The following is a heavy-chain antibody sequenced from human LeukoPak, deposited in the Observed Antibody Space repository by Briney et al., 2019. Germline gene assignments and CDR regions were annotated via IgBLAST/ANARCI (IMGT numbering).Heavy chain of an antibody. CDR1: GGSISSSSYY. J-gene: IGHJ5*02. V-gene: IGHV4-39*02. CDR3: ARDLRYGSGSYYWFDP. D-gene: IGHD3-10*01. Sequence: SETLSLTCTVSGGSISSSSYYWGWIRQPPGKGLEWIGSIYYSGSTYYNPSLKSRVTISVDTSKNQFSLKLSSVTAADTAVYYCARDLRYGSGSYYWFDPWGQGTLVTVSS. CDR2: IYYSGST.